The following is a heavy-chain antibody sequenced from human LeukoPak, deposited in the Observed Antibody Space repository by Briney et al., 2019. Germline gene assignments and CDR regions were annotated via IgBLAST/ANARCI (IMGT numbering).Heavy chain of an antibody. CDR1: GFTFSSYS. Sequence: GGSLRLSCAASGFTFSSYSMHWVRQAPGKGLEYVSAISSNGGSTYYANSVKGRFTISRDNSKNTLYFQMGSLRAEDMAVYYCARDRELLWFGYTLDYWGQGTLVTVSS. D-gene: IGHD3-10*01. CDR3: ARDRELLWFGYTLDY. CDR2: ISSNGGST. J-gene: IGHJ4*02. V-gene: IGHV3-64*01.